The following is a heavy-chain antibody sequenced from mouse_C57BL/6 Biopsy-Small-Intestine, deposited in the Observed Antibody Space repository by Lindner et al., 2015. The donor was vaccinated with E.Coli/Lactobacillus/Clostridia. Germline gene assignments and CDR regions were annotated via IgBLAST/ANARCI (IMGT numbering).Heavy chain of an antibody. V-gene: IGHV1-19*01. CDR1: GYTFTDYY. Sequence: VQLQESGPELVKPGASVKMSCEASGYTFTDYYMNWVKQSHGESLEWVGVIIPDNGGTSYNQKFKGKATLTVDKSSNTAYMELNSLTSEDSAVYYCARDWDFDYWGQGTILAVSS. CDR3: ARDWDFDY. CDR2: IIPDNGGT. J-gene: IGHJ2*01. D-gene: IGHD4-1*01.